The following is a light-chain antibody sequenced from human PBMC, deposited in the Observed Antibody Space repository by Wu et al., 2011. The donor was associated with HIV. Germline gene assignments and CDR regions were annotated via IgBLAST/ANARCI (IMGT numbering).Light chain of an antibody. CDR1: QSIGNS. Sequence: RASQSIGNSLGWYQQKPGQAPRLLIYDASTRPSGVPARFSGTGSETDFTLTISSLEPEDFAVYYCQQRSNWPLITFGQGTRLEIK. CDR2: DAS. J-gene: IGKJ5*01. CDR3: QQRSNWPLIT. V-gene: IGKV3-11*01.